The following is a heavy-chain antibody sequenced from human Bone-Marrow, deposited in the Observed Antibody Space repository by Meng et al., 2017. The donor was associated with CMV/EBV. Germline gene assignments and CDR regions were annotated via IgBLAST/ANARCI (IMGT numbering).Heavy chain of an antibody. CDR1: GFTFSSYA. V-gene: IGHV3-30-3*01. D-gene: IGHD2-2*01. J-gene: IGHJ3*02. CDR3: ARGSGYCSSTSCFLRSFEI. CDR2: ISYDGSNK. Sequence: GESLKISCAASGFTFSSYAMHWVRQAPGKGLEWVAVISYDGSNKYYADSVKGRFTISRDNSKNTLYLQMNSLRAEDTAVYYCARGSGYCSSTSCFLRSFEIWGQGTMVTVSS.